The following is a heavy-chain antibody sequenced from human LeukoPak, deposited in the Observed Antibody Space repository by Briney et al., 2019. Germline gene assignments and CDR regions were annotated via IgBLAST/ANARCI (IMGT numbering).Heavy chain of an antibody. V-gene: IGHV4-61*02. CDR3: ARHDDGSGYYEAAFDY. J-gene: IGHJ4*02. CDR1: GGSITSNAYY. Sequence: SQTLSLTCTVSGGSITSNAYYWSWIRQPAGKGLEWIGRVHTSGSTNYNPSLKSRVTISLDTSKNQFSLRMSSVTAADTAIHSCARHDDGSGYYEAAFDYWGQGTLVTVSS. D-gene: IGHD3-22*01. CDR2: VHTSGST.